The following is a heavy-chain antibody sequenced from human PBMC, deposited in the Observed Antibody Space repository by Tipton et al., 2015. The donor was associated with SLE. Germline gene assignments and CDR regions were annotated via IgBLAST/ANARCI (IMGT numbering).Heavy chain of an antibody. J-gene: IGHJ4*02. D-gene: IGHD3-3*01. CDR3: TYSGNFWGGYQLIYFDY. CDR2: IKSKAYGETT. V-gene: IGHV3-49*04. CDR1: GFTFGDYA. Sequence: RSLRLSCTASGFTFGDYAVSWVRQAPGKGLEWVGVIKSKAYGETTEYAASVKGRFAISRDDSNSIAYLQMNTLQIEDTAVCYCTYSGNFWGGYQLIYFDYWGQGILVTVSS.